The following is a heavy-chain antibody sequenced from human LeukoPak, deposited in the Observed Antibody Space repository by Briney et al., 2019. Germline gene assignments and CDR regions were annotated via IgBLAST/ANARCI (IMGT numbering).Heavy chain of an antibody. J-gene: IGHJ4*02. CDR1: GGSFSGYY. CDR2: INHSGNT. Sequence: SETLSLTCAVYGGSFSGYYWRWIRQPPGKGLECIGEINHSGNTNYNPPLKRRVTISVDTSKTQFSLRLSSVTAADTAVYYCARGPSVHYYGSGSYGYWGQGTLVTVSS. CDR3: ARGPSVHYYGSGSYGY. D-gene: IGHD3-10*01. V-gene: IGHV4-34*01.